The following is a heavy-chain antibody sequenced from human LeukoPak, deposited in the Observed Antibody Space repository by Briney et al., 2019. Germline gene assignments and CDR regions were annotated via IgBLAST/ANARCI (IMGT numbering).Heavy chain of an antibody. Sequence: GGSLRLSCAASGFTFSNYAMSWVRQAPGKGLDWVSAISGSGGSTYYGDSVKGRFTISRDNSQSTLYLQMNSLRAEDTAVYYCARARNNYDSSGYSALDYWGQGTLVTVSS. V-gene: IGHV3-23*01. D-gene: IGHD3-22*01. CDR2: ISGSGGST. CDR3: ARARNNYDSSGYSALDY. CDR1: GFTFSNYA. J-gene: IGHJ4*02.